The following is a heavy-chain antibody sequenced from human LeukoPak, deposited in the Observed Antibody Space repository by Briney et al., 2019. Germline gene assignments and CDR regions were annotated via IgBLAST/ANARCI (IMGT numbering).Heavy chain of an antibody. J-gene: IGHJ3*02. Sequence: PGGSLRLSCAASGFTFSSYSMNWVRQAPGKGLEWVSSISSSSSYIYYADSVKGRFTISRDNAKNSLYLQMNSLRAEDTAVYYCARVSRNPTAFDIWGQGTMVTVSS. CDR3: ARVSRNPTAFDI. V-gene: IGHV3-21*01. CDR1: GFTFSSYS. CDR2: ISSSSSYI.